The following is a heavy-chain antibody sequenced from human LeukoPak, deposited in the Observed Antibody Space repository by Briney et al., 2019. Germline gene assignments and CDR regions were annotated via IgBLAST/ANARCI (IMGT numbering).Heavy chain of an antibody. J-gene: IGHJ4*02. CDR3: ARGLLDYTFDY. CDR1: GGSFSGYY. V-gene: IGHV4-34*01. D-gene: IGHD4-11*01. Sequence: SETLSLTCAVYGGSFSGYYWSWIRQPPGKGLEWIGEINHSGSTNYNPSLKSRVTISVDTSKNQFSLKLSSVTAADTAVYYCARGLLDYTFDYWGQGTLVTVSS. CDR2: INHSGST.